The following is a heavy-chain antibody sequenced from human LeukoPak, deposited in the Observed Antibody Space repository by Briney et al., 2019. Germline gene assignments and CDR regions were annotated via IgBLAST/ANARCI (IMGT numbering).Heavy chain of an antibody. CDR3: ARKFNVLRFLEWATAWFDP. D-gene: IGHD3-3*01. CDR2: INHSGST. V-gene: IGHV4-34*01. J-gene: IGHJ5*02. CDR1: YGSFSDYY. Sequence: SETLSLPCAVYYGSFSDYYWRLIRHPPAKGLECGVEINHSGSTNYNSSLKSRVTISVDTSKNQFYLKLSSVTAADTAVYYCARKFNVLRFLEWATAWFDPWGQGTLVTVSS.